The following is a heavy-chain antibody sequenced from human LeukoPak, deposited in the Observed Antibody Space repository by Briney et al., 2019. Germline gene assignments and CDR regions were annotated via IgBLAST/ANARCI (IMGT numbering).Heavy chain of an antibody. CDR3: ARGPRAGRNWFDP. D-gene: IGHD6-25*01. CDR1: GGSISSYY. V-gene: IGHV4-59*01. CDR2: IYYSGST. Sequence: ETLSLTCTVSGGSISSYYWSWIRQPPGKGLEWIGYIYYSGSTNYNPSLKSRVTISVDTSKNQFSLKLSSVTAADTAVYYCARGPRAGRNWFDPWGQGTLVTVSS. J-gene: IGHJ5*02.